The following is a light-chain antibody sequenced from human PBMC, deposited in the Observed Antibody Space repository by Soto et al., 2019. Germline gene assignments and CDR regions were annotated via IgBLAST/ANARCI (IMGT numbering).Light chain of an antibody. J-gene: IGLJ3*02. V-gene: IGLV7-43*01. CDR1: TGPVTSDYY. CDR3: LLYYGAAVV. CDR2: STT. Sequence: QTVVTQEPALTXXPGGSVTLTCASITGPVTSDYYPNWFQQKPGHSPRALIYSTTKKHSWTPARFSGSLLGGKAALTLSGVQPEDEADYYCLLYYGAAVVFGGGTKLTV.